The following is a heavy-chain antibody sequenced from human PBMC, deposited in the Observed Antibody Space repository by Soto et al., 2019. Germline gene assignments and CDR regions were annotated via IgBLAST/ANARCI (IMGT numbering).Heavy chain of an antibody. D-gene: IGHD6-19*01. V-gene: IGHV1-3*01. CDR3: ARVSGYSSGWYTWFDP. CDR2: INAGNGNT. CDR1: GYTFTSYA. J-gene: IGHJ5*02. Sequence: QVQLVQSGAEVKKPGASVKVSCKASGYTFTSYAMHWVRQAPGQRLEWMGWINAGNGNTKYSQKFQGRVTITRDTSASTAYMELSSLRSEDTAVYYCARVSGYSSGWYTWFDPWGQGTLVTVSS.